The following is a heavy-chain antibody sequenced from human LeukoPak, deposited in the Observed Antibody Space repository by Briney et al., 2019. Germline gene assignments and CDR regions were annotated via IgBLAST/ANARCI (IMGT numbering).Heavy chain of an antibody. V-gene: IGHV3-23*01. J-gene: IGHJ4*02. CDR3: LPRIFGVVIDDC. D-gene: IGHD3-3*01. Sequence: PGGSLRLSCAASGFTVSSNYMGWVRQAPGKGLEWVSAISGSGGNTYYEDSVKGRFTISRDNSKGTLYLLMNSLRAEDTAVYYCLPRIFGVVIDDCWGQGTLVTVSS. CDR1: GFTVSSNY. CDR2: ISGSGGNT.